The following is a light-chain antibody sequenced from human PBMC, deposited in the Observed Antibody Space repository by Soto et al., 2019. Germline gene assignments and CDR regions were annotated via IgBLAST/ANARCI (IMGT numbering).Light chain of an antibody. CDR3: QHYDHLPPLS. V-gene: IGKV1-33*01. CDR2: DAS. Sequence: DIQMTQSPTSLSASVGDRVTITCQASQDIKNYLNWYQQKPGKAPNLLIYDASNLKTGVPSRFSGSGSGTHFTFTISSLQPEDIATYYCQHYDHLPPLSFGGGTKVEIK. CDR1: QDIKNY. J-gene: IGKJ4*01.